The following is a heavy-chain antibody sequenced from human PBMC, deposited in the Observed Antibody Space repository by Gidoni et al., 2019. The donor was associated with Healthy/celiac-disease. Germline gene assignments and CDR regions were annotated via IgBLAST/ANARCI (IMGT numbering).Heavy chain of an antibody. D-gene: IGHD3-10*01. CDR2: IKQDGSEK. CDR1: GFTFSSYW. Sequence: EVQLVESGGGLVQPGGSLRLSCAASGFTFSSYWMSWVRQAPGKGLEWVANIKQDGSEKYYVDSVKGRFTISRDNAKNSLYLQMNSLRAEDTAVYYCARVMGLQKYYYYGMDVWGQGTTVTVSS. V-gene: IGHV3-7*01. J-gene: IGHJ6*02. CDR3: ARVMGLQKYYYYGMDV.